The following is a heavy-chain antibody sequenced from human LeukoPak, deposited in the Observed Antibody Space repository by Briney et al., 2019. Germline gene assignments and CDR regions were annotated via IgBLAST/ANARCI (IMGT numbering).Heavy chain of an antibody. D-gene: IGHD3-22*01. CDR1: GFTFSSYW. V-gene: IGHV3-7*01. J-gene: IGHJ4*02. Sequence: PGGSLGLSCAASGFTFSSYWMSWVRQAPGKGLEWVANIKQDGSEKYYVDSVKGRFTISRDNAKNSLYLQMNSLRAEDTAVYYCARGSGYYLGHFDYWGQGTLVTVSS. CDR3: ARGSGYYLGHFDY. CDR2: IKQDGSEK.